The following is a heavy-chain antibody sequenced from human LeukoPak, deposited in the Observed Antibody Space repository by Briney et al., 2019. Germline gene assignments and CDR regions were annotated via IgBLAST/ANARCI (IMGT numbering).Heavy chain of an antibody. CDR2: ISWNSGSI. CDR3: AKSLLGSSWYYFDY. Sequence: PGRSLRLSCAASGFTFDDYAMHWVRQAPGKGLEWVSGISWNSGSIGYADSVKGRFTISRDNAKNSLYLQMNSLRAEDMALYYCAKSLLGSSWYYFDYWGQGTLVTVSS. D-gene: IGHD6-13*01. V-gene: IGHV3-9*03. CDR1: GFTFDDYA. J-gene: IGHJ4*02.